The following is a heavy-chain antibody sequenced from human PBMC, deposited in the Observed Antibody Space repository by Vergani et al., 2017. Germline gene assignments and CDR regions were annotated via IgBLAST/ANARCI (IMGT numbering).Heavy chain of an antibody. CDR2: ISSSSSTI. Sequence: EVQLVESGGGLVQPGGSLRLSCAASGFTFSSYSMNWVRQAPGRGLEWVSYISSSSSTIYYADPVKGRFTISRDNAKNSLYLQMNSLGDEDTAVYYCARGTVAAAGTGFGYWGQGTLVTVSS. V-gene: IGHV3-48*02. CDR1: GFTFSSYS. CDR3: ARGTVAAAGTGFGY. J-gene: IGHJ4*02. D-gene: IGHD6-13*01.